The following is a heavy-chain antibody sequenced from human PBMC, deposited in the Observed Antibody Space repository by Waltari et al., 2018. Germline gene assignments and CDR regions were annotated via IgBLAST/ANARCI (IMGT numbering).Heavy chain of an antibody. D-gene: IGHD6-13*01. Sequence: QVQLVESGGGVVQPGGSLRLSCAASGFTFSSYGMHWVRQAPGKGLGWVAFIRYDGSNKYYADSVKGRFTISRDNSKNTLYLQMNSLRAEDTAVYYCAKDHWQQLDDYWGQGTLVTVSS. CDR3: AKDHWQQLDDY. CDR2: IRYDGSNK. CDR1: GFTFSSYG. V-gene: IGHV3-30*02. J-gene: IGHJ4*02.